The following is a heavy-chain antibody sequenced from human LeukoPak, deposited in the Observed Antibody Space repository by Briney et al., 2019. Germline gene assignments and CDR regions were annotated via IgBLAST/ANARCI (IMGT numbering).Heavy chain of an antibody. D-gene: IGHD4-17*01. V-gene: IGHV3-53*01. CDR2: ICSGGST. J-gene: IGHJ6*03. CDR3: ARDPRYGVGYMDV. CDR1: GFTVSRNY. Sequence: GGSLRLFCAASGFTVSRNYMSWVRQAGGKGLEWVSSICSGGSTYYAASGKGRFTISRDNSKNTLYLKINSLRAEDTALYYCARDPRYGVGYMDVWGKGTTVTVSS.